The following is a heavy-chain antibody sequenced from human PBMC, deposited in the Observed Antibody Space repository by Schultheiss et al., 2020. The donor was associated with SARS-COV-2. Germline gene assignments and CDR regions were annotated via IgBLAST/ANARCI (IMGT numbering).Heavy chain of an antibody. D-gene: IGHD4/OR15-4a*01. CDR1: GFTFSSYS. Sequence: GGSLRLSCAASGFTFSSYSMNWVRQAPGKGLEWVSSISSSSSYIYYADSVKGRFTISRDNSKNTLYLQMNSLRAEDTAVYYCARDRRVISAIYYFQHWGQGTPVTVSS. CDR2: ISSSSSYI. CDR3: ARDRRVISAIYYFQH. V-gene: IGHV3-21*01. J-gene: IGHJ1*01.